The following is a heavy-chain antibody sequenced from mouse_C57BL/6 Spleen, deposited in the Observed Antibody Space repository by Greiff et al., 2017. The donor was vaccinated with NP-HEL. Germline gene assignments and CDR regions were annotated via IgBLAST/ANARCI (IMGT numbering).Heavy chain of an antibody. D-gene: IGHD2-5*01. Sequence: VQLVESGAELARPGASVKLSCKASGYTFTSYGISWVKQRTGQGLEWIGEIYPRSGNTYYNEKFKGKATLTADKSSSTAYMELRSLTSEDAAVYFCARAYSTYAMDYWGQGTSVTVSS. J-gene: IGHJ4*01. CDR3: ARAYSTYAMDY. V-gene: IGHV1-81*01. CDR1: GYTFTSYG. CDR2: IYPRSGNT.